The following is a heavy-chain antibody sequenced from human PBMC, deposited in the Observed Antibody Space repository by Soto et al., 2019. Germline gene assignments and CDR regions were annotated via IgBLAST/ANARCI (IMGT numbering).Heavy chain of an antibody. CDR1: GGSISSCSYY. J-gene: IGHJ4*02. V-gene: IGHV4-39*07. CDR3: ARVCSDFWSGYYNFDY. CDR2: IYHSGST. D-gene: IGHD3-3*01. Sequence: SETLSLTCTVSGGSISSCSYYWGWIRQPPGKGLEWIGSIYHSGSTYYNPSLKSRVTISVDTSKNQFSLKLSSVTAADTAVYYCARVCSDFWSGYYNFDYWGQGTLVTV.